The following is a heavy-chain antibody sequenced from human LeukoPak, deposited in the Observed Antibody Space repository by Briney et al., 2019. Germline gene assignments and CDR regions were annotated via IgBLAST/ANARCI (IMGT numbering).Heavy chain of an antibody. Sequence: SETLSLTCTVSGGSISSYYWSWIRQPPGKGLEWIGYIYYSGSTNYNPSLKSRVTISVDTSKNQFSLKLSSVTAADTAVYYCARGIRRHYYGSGSYYNTGRRIGDYFDYWGQGTLVTVSS. V-gene: IGHV4-59*12. CDR2: IYYSGST. D-gene: IGHD3-10*01. CDR1: GGSISSYY. J-gene: IGHJ4*02. CDR3: ARGIRRHYYGSGSYYNTGRRIGDYFDY.